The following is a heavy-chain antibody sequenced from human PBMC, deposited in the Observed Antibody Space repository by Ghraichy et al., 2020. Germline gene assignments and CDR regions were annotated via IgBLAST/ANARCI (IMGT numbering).Heavy chain of an antibody. CDR1: GFTFSGYA. J-gene: IGHJ4*02. Sequence: GESLNISCAASGFTFSGYAMSWVRQAPGKGLEWVSTITWNSASTRYADSVKGRSTLSRDNYKNAVYLQVTSLREDDTAVYFCAKTGDSGWFYDYWGRGTLVTVSS. D-gene: IGHD6-19*01. CDR2: ITWNSAST. V-gene: IGHV3-23*01. CDR3: AKTGDSGWFYDY.